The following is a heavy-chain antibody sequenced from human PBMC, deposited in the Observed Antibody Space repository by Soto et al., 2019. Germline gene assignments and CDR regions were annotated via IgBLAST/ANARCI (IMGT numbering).Heavy chain of an antibody. V-gene: IGHV4-30-4*01. J-gene: IGHJ4*02. CDR2: IYYSGST. CDR3: ARAWGSAATTTLDY. Sequence: PSETLSLTCTVSGGSISSGDYYWSWIRQPPGKGLEWIGYIYYSGSTYYNPSLKSRVTISVDTSKNQFSLKLSSVTAADTAVYYCARAWGSAATTTLDYWGQGTLVTVSS. CDR1: GGSISSGDYY. D-gene: IGHD2-15*01.